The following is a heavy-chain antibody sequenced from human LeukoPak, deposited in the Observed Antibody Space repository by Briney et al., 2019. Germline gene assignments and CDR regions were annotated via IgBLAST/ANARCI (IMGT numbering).Heavy chain of an antibody. CDR2: IYYSGST. Sequence: SETLSLTCTVSGGSISSSSYYWGWIRQPPGKGLEWIGSIYYSGSTYYNPSLKSRVTISVDTSKNQFSLNLSSVTAADTAVYYCARHAGYDFWSGYYRPYYFDYWGQGTLVTVSS. J-gene: IGHJ4*02. CDR1: GGSISSSSYY. V-gene: IGHV4-39*01. CDR3: ARHAGYDFWSGYYRPYYFDY. D-gene: IGHD3-3*01.